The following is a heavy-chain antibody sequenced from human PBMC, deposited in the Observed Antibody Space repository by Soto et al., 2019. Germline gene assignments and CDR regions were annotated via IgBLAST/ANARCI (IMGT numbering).Heavy chain of an antibody. D-gene: IGHD6-13*01. V-gene: IGHV1-46*01. CDR3: ARAVRLLYSSSWYWDY. CDR1: GYTFTSYY. Sequence: GASVKVSCQASGYTFTSYYMHWVRQAPGQGLEWMGIINPSGGSTSYAQKFQGRVTMTRDTSTSTVYMELSSLRSEDTAVYYCARAVRLLYSSSWYWDYWGQGTLVTVSS. CDR2: INPSGGST. J-gene: IGHJ4*02.